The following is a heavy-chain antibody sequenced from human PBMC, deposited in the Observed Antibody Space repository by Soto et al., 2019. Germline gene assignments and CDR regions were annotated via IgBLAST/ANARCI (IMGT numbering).Heavy chain of an antibody. D-gene: IGHD2-2*01. CDR3: AVGYCSSTSCSREYFQH. J-gene: IGHJ1*01. Sequence: SETLSLTCAVSGYSISSGYYWGWLRQPPGKGREWIGSIYHSGSTYYNPSLESRVTISVDTSKNQFSLKLSSVTAADTAIYYCAVGYCSSTSCSREYFQHWGQGTLVTVSS. V-gene: IGHV4-38-2*01. CDR2: IYHSGST. CDR1: GYSISSGYY.